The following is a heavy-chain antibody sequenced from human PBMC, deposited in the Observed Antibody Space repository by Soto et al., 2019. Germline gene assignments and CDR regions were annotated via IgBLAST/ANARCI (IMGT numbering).Heavy chain of an antibody. CDR2: IWYDASNK. J-gene: IGHJ4*02. V-gene: IGHV3-33*01. CDR1: GFTFRTYG. CDR3: ARGRVDGGELDL. Sequence: VQLVESGGGLVQPGRSLRLSCAASGFTFRTYGMYWVRQAPGKGLEWVAVIWYDASNKYYADSVKGRFTISRDNSENTLYLQMNSLRAEDTAVYYCARGRVDGGELDLWGQGTLVTVSS. D-gene: IGHD1-26*01.